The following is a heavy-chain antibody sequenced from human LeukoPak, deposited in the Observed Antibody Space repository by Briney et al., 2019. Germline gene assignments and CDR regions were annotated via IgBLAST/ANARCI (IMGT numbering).Heavy chain of an antibody. CDR1: GYTFTSYY. CDR2: TNPSGGST. V-gene: IGHV1-46*01. J-gene: IGHJ4*02. Sequence: ASVKVSCKASGYTFTSYYMHWERQAPGQGLEWMGITNPSGGSTSYAQKFQGRVTTTRDTSTSTVYMELSSLRSEDTAVYYCARDLSSRYFDYWGQGTLVTVSS. CDR3: ARDLSSRYFDY. D-gene: IGHD6-13*01.